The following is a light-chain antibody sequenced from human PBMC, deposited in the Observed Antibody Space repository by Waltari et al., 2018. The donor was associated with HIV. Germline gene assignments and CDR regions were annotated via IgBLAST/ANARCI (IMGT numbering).Light chain of an antibody. J-gene: IGLJ1*01. CDR2: DVD. Sequence: QSALTQPASVSGSPGQSIPISCSTTSSDVGSSHYLPLYQHHPGQAPKLMIYDVDNRPPGVSSRFSGSKSGNTASLTISGLRAEDEADYYCGSYTSSSTYVFGTGTEVTVL. CDR3: GSYTSSSTYV. V-gene: IGLV2-14*03. CDR1: SSDVGSSHY.